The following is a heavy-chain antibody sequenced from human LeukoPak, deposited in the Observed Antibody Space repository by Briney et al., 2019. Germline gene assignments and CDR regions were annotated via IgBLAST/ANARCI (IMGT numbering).Heavy chain of an antibody. D-gene: IGHD5-18*01. Sequence: GGSLRLSCAASGFTFSSYWMSWVRQAPGKGLEWVANIKQDGSEKYYVDSVKGRFTISRDNAKTSLYLQMISLRAEDTAVYYCARHLSGVTGYTYGRGIDYWGQGTLVTVSS. J-gene: IGHJ4*02. CDR2: IKQDGSEK. CDR1: GFTFSSYW. CDR3: ARHLSGVTGYTYGRGIDY. V-gene: IGHV3-7*01.